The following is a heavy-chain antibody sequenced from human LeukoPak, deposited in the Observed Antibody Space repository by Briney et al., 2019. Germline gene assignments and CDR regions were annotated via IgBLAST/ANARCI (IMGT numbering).Heavy chain of an antibody. J-gene: IGHJ4*02. CDR1: GASVRSDH. D-gene: IGHD6-13*01. V-gene: IGHV4-59*08. CDR3: ARRVISSWYVDY. Sequence: SETLTLTCTVSGASVRSDHWNWIRQPPGKGLEWIAYMHGSGSPNYNPSLASRLTLPVDATENLLSLKLTSVTAADTAVYYCARRVISSWYVDYWGQGTLVTVSS. CDR2: MHGSGSP.